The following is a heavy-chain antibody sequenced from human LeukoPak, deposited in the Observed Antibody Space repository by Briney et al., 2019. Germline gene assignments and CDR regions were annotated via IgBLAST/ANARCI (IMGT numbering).Heavy chain of an antibody. J-gene: IGHJ5*02. V-gene: IGHV4-59*01. CDR2: NYYSGST. D-gene: IGHD3-3*01. Sequence: SEPLSLPCSVSGGSISNYYWSWIRQPPGKGAEWIGYNYYSGSTNYNPPLKSRVTISVDTSKNQFSLKLSSVTAADTAVYYCARVRGKFLEWLLPQTWFDPWGQGTLVTVSS. CDR3: ARVRGKFLEWLLPQTWFDP. CDR1: GGSISNYY.